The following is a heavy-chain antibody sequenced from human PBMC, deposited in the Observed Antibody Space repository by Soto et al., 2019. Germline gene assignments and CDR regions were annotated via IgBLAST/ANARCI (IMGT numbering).Heavy chain of an antibody. D-gene: IGHD2-15*01. CDR1: GFTFSSYA. CDR2: ISYDGSNK. CDR3: ASDEHSFVVVVAAQY. J-gene: IGHJ4*02. V-gene: IGHV3-30-3*01. Sequence: QVQLVESGGGVVQPGRSLRLSCAASGFTFSSYAMHWVRQAPGKGLEWVAVISYDGSNKYYADSVKGRFTISRDNSKNTLYLQMNSLRAEDTAVYYCASDEHSFVVVVAAQYWGQGTLVTVSS.